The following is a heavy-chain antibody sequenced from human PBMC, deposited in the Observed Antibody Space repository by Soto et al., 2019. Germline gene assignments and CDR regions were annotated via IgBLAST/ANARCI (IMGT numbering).Heavy chain of an antibody. J-gene: IGHJ5*02. V-gene: IGHV4-59*01. CDR1: GAPISAFY. Sequence: SETLSLTCTVSGAPISAFYWSWIRQSPGKRLEWIGHIYYTGGTNYNPSLNSRVTISLDTSKNQFSLRLNSVTAADTAVYYCARRRDGYTGVWFDPWGQGTLVTVSS. CDR3: ARRRDGYTGVWFDP. CDR2: IYYTGGT. D-gene: IGHD5-12*01.